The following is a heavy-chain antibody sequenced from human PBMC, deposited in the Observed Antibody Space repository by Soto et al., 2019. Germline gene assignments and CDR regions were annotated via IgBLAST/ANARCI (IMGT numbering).Heavy chain of an antibody. CDR3: ARESRWLHWFDP. J-gene: IGHJ5*02. Sequence: SVKVSCKASGGTFSSYAISWVRQAPGQGREWMGGIIPIFGTANYAQKFQGRVTITADKSTSTAYMELSSLRSEDTAVYYCARESRWLHWFDPWGQGTLVTVSS. V-gene: IGHV1-69*06. CDR2: IIPIFGTA. D-gene: IGHD5-12*01. CDR1: GGTFSSYA.